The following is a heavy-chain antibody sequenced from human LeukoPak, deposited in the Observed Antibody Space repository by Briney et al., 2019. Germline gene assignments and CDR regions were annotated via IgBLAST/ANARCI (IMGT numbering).Heavy chain of an antibody. V-gene: IGHV3-64D*06. CDR2: ISTTGGST. J-gene: IGHJ4*02. Sequence: GGSLRLSCSASGFTFSHYAMHWVRQSPGKGPEYVSAISTTGGSTYYADSVKGRFTISRDNSKNTLYLQMSSLTAEDTAVYYCVKGWIQAVGNFCWGQGTLVTVSS. CDR3: VKGWIQAVGNFC. D-gene: IGHD5-18*01. CDR1: GFTFSHYA.